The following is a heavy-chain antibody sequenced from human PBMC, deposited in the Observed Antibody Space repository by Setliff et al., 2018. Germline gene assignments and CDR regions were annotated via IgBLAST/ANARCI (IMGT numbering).Heavy chain of an antibody. CDR2: IYSSGST. CDR3: ARLGYRGDLDY. J-gene: IGHJ4*02. D-gene: IGHD5-12*01. CDR1: GGSISSGSYY. Sequence: SETLSLTCTVSGGSISSGSYYWSWIRQPAGKGLEWIGHIYSSGSTNYNPSLKSRVTISVDRSKNQFSLKLSSVIAADTAVYYCARLGYRGDLDYWGQGTLVTVSS. V-gene: IGHV4-61*09.